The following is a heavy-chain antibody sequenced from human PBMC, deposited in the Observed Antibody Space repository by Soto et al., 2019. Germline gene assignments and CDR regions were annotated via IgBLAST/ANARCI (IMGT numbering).Heavy chain of an antibody. J-gene: IGHJ4*02. CDR2: INPNSGDT. CDR3: ARQLAYCGGDCYTEPVDY. D-gene: IGHD2-21*02. CDR1: GYTFTRYY. Sequence: ASVKVSCKTSGYTFTRYYIHWVRQAPGQGLEWMGWINPNSGDTKYAQRFQGRVTMTKDTSTTTAYMELTRLRSDDTAVYYCARQLAYCGGDCYTEPVDYWGQGTLVTVSS. V-gene: IGHV1-2*02.